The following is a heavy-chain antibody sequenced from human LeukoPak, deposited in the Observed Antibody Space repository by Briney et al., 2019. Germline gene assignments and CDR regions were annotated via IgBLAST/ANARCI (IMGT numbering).Heavy chain of an antibody. D-gene: IGHD4-17*01. Sequence: ASVKVSCKVSGSTFSELSMRWVRQAPGQGLEWMGWISAYNGNTNYAQKLQGRVTMTTDTSKSTAYMELRSLRSDDTAVYYCARDGNYYGDYRRAFDIWGQGTMVTVSS. CDR2: ISAYNGNT. J-gene: IGHJ3*02. CDR1: GSTFSELS. CDR3: ARDGNYYGDYRRAFDI. V-gene: IGHV1-18*01.